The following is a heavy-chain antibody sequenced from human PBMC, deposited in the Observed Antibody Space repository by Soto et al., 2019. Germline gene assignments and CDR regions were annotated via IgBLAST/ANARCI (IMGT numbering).Heavy chain of an antibody. CDR3: ASRDSHGYFRYFDN. Sequence: QVQLVQSGAEVKRPGSSVKVSCKASGGTFSSYPISWVRQAPGQGLEWMGGTNGNLGTGNYAQKFRGRLTITTAISTPTAYMELSSLTSEDTAVYYFASRDSHGYFRYFDNWGQGTMVTVSS. D-gene: IGHD4-17*01. J-gene: IGHJ4*02. CDR1: GGTFSSYP. CDR2: TNGNLGTG. V-gene: IGHV1-69*06.